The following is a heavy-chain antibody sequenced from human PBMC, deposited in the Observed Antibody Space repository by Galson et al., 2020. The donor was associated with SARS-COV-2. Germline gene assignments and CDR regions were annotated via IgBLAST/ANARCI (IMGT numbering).Heavy chain of an antibody. CDR1: GGSISSYY. J-gene: IGHJ3*02. V-gene: IGHV4-59*01. D-gene: IGHD2-2*02. CDR2: IYYSGST. CDR3: ARVGLGYCSSTSCYTAFDI. Sequence: SETLSLTCTVSGGSISSYYWSWIRQPLGKGLEWIGYIYYSGSTNYNPSLKSRVTISVDTSKNQFSLKLSSVTAADTAVYYCARVGLGYCSSTSCYTAFDIWGQGTMVTVSS.